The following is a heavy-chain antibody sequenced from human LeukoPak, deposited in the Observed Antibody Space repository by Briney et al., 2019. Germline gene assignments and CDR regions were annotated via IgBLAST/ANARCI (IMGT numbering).Heavy chain of an antibody. D-gene: IGHD4-11*01. J-gene: IGHJ4*02. CDR3: ARGIRQYAKSYFDY. CDR1: GFAFDEHG. CDR2: INWSGGST. Sequence: GGSLRLSCTASGFAFDEHGMSWVRQVPGKGLEWVSGINWSGGSTGYADPLRGRFTISRDNAKNSLYLQMDSLRAEDTAVYYCARGIRQYAKSYFDYWGQGTLVTVSS. V-gene: IGHV3-20*04.